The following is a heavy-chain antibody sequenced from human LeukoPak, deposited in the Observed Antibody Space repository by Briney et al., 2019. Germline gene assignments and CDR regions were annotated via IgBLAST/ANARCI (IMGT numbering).Heavy chain of an antibody. V-gene: IGHV4-39*07. CDR3: ARDGYNGHPNDY. J-gene: IGHJ4*02. Sequence: PSETLSLTCTVSGGSISSSSYYWGWIRQPSGKGLEWIGSIYYSGSTYYNPSLKSRVTISVDTSKNQFSLKLSSVTAADTAVYYCARDGYNGHPNDYWGQGTLVTVSS. D-gene: IGHD5-24*01. CDR2: IYYSGST. CDR1: GGSISSSSYY.